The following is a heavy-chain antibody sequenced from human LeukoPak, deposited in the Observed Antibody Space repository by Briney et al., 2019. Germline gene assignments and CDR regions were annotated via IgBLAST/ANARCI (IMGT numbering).Heavy chain of an antibody. Sequence: SETLSLTCAVYGGSFSGYYWSWIRQPPGKGLEWIGEINHSGSTNYNPSLKSRVTISVDTSKNQFSLKLSSVTAADTAVYYCARLRRAAAGRGSGYRGLYYFDYWGQGTLVTVSS. D-gene: IGHD6-13*01. J-gene: IGHJ4*02. CDR2: INHSGST. CDR3: ARLRRAAAGRGSGYRGLYYFDY. CDR1: GGSFSGYY. V-gene: IGHV4-34*01.